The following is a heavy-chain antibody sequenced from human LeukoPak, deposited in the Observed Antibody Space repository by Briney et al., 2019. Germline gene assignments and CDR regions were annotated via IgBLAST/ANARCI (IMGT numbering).Heavy chain of an antibody. V-gene: IGHV3-30*04. D-gene: IGHD3-10*01. CDR2: ISYDGRDK. CDR1: GFTFNDYA. CDR3: GKDQSQYSSDYYFDS. Sequence: HGGSLRLSCAASGFTFNDYALYWVRQAPGKGLEWVAVISYDGRDKHHADSVKGRFTISRDNSKNTLYLQMSSLRVEDTAVYYCGKDQSQYSSDYYFDSWGQGTLVTVSS. J-gene: IGHJ4*02.